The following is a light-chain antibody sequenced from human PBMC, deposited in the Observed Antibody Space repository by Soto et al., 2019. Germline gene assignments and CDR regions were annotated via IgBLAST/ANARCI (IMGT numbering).Light chain of an antibody. Sequence: QAVVTQPPSVSGAPGERVTISCTGSSSDIGAGYRVRWYQQVPGTAPKLLIYGKGLRPSGVPARFSGSKSGTSASLAITALQTEDEADYYCQSYDRSLSGVVFGGGTKVTVL. CDR3: QSYDRSLSGVV. J-gene: IGLJ2*01. V-gene: IGLV1-40*01. CDR2: GKG. CDR1: SSDIGAGYR.